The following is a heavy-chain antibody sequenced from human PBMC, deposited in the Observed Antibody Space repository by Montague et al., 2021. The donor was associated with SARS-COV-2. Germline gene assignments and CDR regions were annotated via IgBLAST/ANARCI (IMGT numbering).Heavy chain of an antibody. V-gene: IGHV3-30-3*01. CDR1: GFTFSSYA. D-gene: IGHD2-21*01. J-gene: IGHJ3*02. Sequence: SLRLSCAASGFTFSSYAMHWVRQAPGKGLEWVAVISYDGSNKYYXDSVKGRFTISRDNSKNTLYLQMNSLRAEDTAVYYCARERLWGDAFDIWGQGTMVTVSS. CDR3: ARERLWGDAFDI. CDR2: ISYDGSNK.